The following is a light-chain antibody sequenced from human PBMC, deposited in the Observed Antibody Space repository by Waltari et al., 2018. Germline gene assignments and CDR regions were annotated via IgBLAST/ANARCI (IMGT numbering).Light chain of an antibody. V-gene: IGKV3D-15*01. J-gene: IGKJ4*02. CDR3: QQESNWSLT. CDR2: GAS. Sequence: EIVMTQSPATLSLSPGERATLSCRASQRVSSSLAWYQQKPGQAPRLLISGASSRSTCIPDRFSRSGSVTDFTLTISSLEPEDVAVYFCQQESNWSLTFGGGTKVEIK. CDR1: QRVSSS.